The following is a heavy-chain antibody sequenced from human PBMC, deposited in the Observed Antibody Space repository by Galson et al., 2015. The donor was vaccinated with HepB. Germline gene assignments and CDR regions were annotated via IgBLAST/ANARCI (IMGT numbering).Heavy chain of an antibody. CDR1: GGTFSSYA. CDR3: ARDSPTVTTSYYYYGMDV. Sequence: SVKVSCKASGGTFSSYAISWVRQAPGQGLEWMGGIIPIFGTANYAQKFQGRVTITADESTSTAYMELSSLRSEDTAVCYCARDSPTVTTSYYYYGMDVWGQGTTVTVSS. V-gene: IGHV1-69*13. CDR2: IIPIFGTA. D-gene: IGHD4-11*01. J-gene: IGHJ6*02.